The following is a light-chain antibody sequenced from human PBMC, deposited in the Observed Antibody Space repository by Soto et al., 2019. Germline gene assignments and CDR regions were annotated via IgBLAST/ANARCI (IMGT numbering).Light chain of an antibody. Sequence: QSVLTQPASVSGSPGQSITISCTGTSSDVGGYNYVSWYQQQSGKAPKLMIHEVSNRPSGVSNRFSGSKSGNTASLTISGLQAEDEADYYCSPFTGSRAYVFGTGTKVTVL. CDR2: EVS. CDR3: SPFTGSRAYV. V-gene: IGLV2-14*01. J-gene: IGLJ1*01. CDR1: SSDVGGYNY.